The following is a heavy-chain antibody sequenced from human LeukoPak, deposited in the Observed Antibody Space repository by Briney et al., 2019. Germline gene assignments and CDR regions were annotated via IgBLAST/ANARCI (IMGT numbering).Heavy chain of an antibody. V-gene: IGHV3-30-3*01. J-gene: IGHJ5*02. CDR3: AREDVTGTLNWFDP. CDR1: GFTLSNYG. Sequence: GGSLRLSCAASGFTLSNYGIHWVRQAPGKGLEWVAVISYSGDNEYYADSVKGRFSVSRDNSKSTLYLQMDSLRPEDTAVYYCAREDVTGTLNWFDPWAREPWSPSPQ. D-gene: IGHD1-20*01. CDR2: ISYSGDNE.